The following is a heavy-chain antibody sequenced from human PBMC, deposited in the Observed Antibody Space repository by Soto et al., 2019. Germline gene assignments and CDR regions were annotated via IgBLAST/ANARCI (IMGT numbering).Heavy chain of an antibody. CDR3: ARGGGSGSSPYNWFDP. D-gene: IGHD3-10*01. CDR1: GGSISSGGYS. CDR2: IYHSGST. V-gene: IGHV4-30-2*01. J-gene: IGHJ5*02. Sequence: SETLSLTCAVSGGSISSGGYSWSWIRQPPGKGLEWIGYIYHSGSTYYNPSLKSRVTISVDRSKNQFSLKLSSVTAADTAVYYCARGGGSGSSPYNWFDPWGQGTLVTVSS.